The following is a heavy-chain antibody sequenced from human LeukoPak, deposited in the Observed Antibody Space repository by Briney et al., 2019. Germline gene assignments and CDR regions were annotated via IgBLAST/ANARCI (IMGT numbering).Heavy chain of an antibody. D-gene: IGHD6-13*01. CDR3: ARDGYSSSSSAFDI. Sequence: SVKVSCKASGFTFTSSAMQWVRQARGQRLEWIGWIVVGSGNTNYAQKFQGRVTMTRDMSTSTVYMELSSLRSEDTAVYCCARDGYSSSSSAFDIWGQGTMVTVSS. CDR1: GFTFTSSA. J-gene: IGHJ3*02. CDR2: IVVGSGNT. V-gene: IGHV1-58*02.